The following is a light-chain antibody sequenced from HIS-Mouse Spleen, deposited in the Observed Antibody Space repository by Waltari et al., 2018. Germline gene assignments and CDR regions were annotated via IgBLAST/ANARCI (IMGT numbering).Light chain of an antibody. CDR1: VLAKKY. J-gene: IGLJ3*02. CDR3: YSAADNNLGV. Sequence: SYELTQPSSVSVSPGQTARITCSGDVLAKKYARWFQQKPGQAPGLLIYKDSERPSGIPERFSGSSSGTTVTLTISGAQVEDEADYYWYSAADNNLGVFGGGTKLTVL. CDR2: KDS. V-gene: IGLV3-27*01.